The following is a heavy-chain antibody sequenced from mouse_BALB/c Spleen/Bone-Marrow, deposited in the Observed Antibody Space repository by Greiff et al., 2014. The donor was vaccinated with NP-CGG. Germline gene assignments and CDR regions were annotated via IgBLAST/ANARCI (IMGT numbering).Heavy chain of an antibody. CDR3: ARHAYYDQTEVSFVY. CDR1: GFTFNNYG. Sequence: EVQRVESGGGLVKSGGSLKLSCAASGFTFNNYGMSWVRQTPEKRLEWVATISGGGSYTFYPDSVKGRFTFSRDNAKNDLYLQRSSLKPESTALYYCARHAYYDQTEVSFVYWGQGTLVTVSA. D-gene: IGHD2-4*01. CDR2: ISGGGSYT. J-gene: IGHJ3*01. V-gene: IGHV5-9-2*01.